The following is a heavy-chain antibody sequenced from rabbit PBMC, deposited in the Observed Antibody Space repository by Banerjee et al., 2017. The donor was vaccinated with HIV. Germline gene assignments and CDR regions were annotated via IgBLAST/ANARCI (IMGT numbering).Heavy chain of an antibody. D-gene: IGHD8-1*01. CDR1: GFSFSSSYW. CDR3: ARGGYVGSSYAAFDP. V-gene: IGHV1S45*01. Sequence: QEQLEESGGDLVKPGASLTLTCTASGFSFSSSYWICWVRQAPGKGLEWIACIDAGSSGGTYYASWAKGRFTISKTSSTTVTLQMTSLTAADTATYFCARGGYVGSSYAAFDPWGQGTLVTVS. J-gene: IGHJ2*01. CDR2: IDAGSSGGT.